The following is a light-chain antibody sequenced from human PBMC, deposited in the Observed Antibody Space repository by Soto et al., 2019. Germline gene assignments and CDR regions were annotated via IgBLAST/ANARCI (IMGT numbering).Light chain of an antibody. J-gene: IGKJ1*01. Sequence: DIQMTQSPSSLSASVGDRVTITCRASQSISSYLNWYQQKPGKAPKVLISDASNLKSGVPSRFSGRGSGTEFVLTISSLQPDDFATYYCQQYYSYPWTFAQGTKVDIK. CDR3: QQYYSYPWT. CDR2: DAS. CDR1: QSISSY. V-gene: IGKV1-5*01.